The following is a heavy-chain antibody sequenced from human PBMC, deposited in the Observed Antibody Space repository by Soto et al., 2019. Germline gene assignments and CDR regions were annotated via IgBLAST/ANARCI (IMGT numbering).Heavy chain of an antibody. D-gene: IGHD5-12*01. Sequence: ISSYYWSWIRQPPGKGLEWIGYIYYSGSTNYNPSLKSRVTISVDTSKNQFSLKLSSVTAADTAVYYCARQPRSISGYDSDWFDPWGQGTLVTVSS. V-gene: IGHV4-59*08. CDR1: ISSYY. CDR2: IYYSGST. CDR3: ARQPRSISGYDSDWFDP. J-gene: IGHJ5*02.